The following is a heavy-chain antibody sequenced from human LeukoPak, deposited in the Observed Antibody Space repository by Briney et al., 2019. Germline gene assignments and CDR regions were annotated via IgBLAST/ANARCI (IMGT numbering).Heavy chain of an antibody. CDR1: GYTFSSYD. V-gene: IGHV1-8*01. D-gene: IGHD3-10*01. Sequence: ASVKASCKASGYTFSSYDINWVRQATGQGLEWMGWMNPNSGNTGYAQKFQGRVTMTRNTSISTAYMELSSLRSEDTAVYYCARRNYGSPRWFDPWGQGTLVTVSS. CDR2: MNPNSGNT. J-gene: IGHJ5*02. CDR3: ARRNYGSPRWFDP.